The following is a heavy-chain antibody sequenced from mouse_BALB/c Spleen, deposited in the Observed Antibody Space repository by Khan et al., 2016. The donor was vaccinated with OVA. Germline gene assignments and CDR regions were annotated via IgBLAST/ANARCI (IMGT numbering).Heavy chain of an antibody. D-gene: IGHD2-4*01. CDR1: GFSLTSYG. Sequence: VQLQESGPGLVQPSQRLSITCTVSGFSLTSYGIHWVRQSPGKGLEWLGVIWSGGSTDYSAAFISRLSISKDNSKSQVFFKLNSLQANDTAIYYCARNYDYDEGLAYWGQGTLVTVSA. V-gene: IGHV2-2*02. J-gene: IGHJ3*01. CDR3: ARNYDYDEGLAY. CDR2: IWSGGST.